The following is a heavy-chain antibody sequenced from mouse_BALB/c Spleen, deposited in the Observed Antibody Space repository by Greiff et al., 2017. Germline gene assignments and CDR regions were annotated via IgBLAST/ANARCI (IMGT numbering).Heavy chain of an antibody. J-gene: IGHJ4*01. CDR3: ARGGFTFYYAMDD. V-gene: IGHV1-54*01. CDR2: INPGSGGT. Sequence: VQLQQSGAELVRPGTSVKVSCKASGYAFTNYLIEWVKQRPGQGLEWIGVINPGSGGTNYNEKFKGKATLTADKSSSTAYMQLSSLTSDDSAVYFCARGGFTFYYAMDDWGQGTSVTVSS. CDR1: GYAFTNYL.